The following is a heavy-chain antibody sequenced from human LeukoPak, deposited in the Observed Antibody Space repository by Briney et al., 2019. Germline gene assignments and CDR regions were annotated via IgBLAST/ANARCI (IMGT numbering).Heavy chain of an antibody. CDR1: GYTFTGYY. J-gene: IGHJ3*02. Sequence: ASVKVSCKASGYTFTGYYMHWVRQAPGQGHEWMGWINPNSGGTNYAQKFQGRVTMTRDTSISTAYMELSRLRSDDTAVYYCARDMSGSKKNDAFDIWGQGTMVTVSS. V-gene: IGHV1-2*02. CDR2: INPNSGGT. CDR3: ARDMSGSKKNDAFDI. D-gene: IGHD3-3*01.